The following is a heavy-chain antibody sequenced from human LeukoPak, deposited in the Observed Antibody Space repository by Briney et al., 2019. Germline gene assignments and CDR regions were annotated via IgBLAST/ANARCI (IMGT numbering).Heavy chain of an antibody. J-gene: IGHJ4*02. CDR2: ISSSGTTK. Sequence: GGSLRLSCTASGFTFSSYEMNWVRQAPGKGLEWVSYISSSGTTKYYADSVKGRFTISRDNAKNSLYLQMNSLRVEDTAVYYCARGPYDYWGQGTLVTVSS. CDR3: ARGPYDY. CDR1: GFTFSSYE. V-gene: IGHV3-48*03.